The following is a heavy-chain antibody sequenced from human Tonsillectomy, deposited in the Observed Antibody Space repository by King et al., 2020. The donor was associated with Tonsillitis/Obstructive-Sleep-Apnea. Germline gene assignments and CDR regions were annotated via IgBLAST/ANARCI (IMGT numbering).Heavy chain of an antibody. Sequence: QLVQSGAEVKKPGASVKVSCKASGYTFTGYYMHWVRQAPGQGLEWMGRINPNSGGTNYAQTPQGRVTLTRDTSISTAYMELSRLRSDDTAVYYCASEGWGTVVTPVGDYWGQGTLVTVSS. D-gene: IGHD4-23*01. CDR3: ASEGWGTVVTPVGDY. V-gene: IGHV1-2*06. CDR2: INPNSGGT. J-gene: IGHJ4*02. CDR1: GYTFTGYY.